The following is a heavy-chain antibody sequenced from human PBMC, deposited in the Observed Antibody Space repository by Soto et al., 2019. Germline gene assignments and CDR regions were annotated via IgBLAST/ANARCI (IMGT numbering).Heavy chain of an antibody. V-gene: IGHV3-30-3*01. D-gene: IGHD3-3*01. J-gene: IGHJ6*02. CDR1: GLTFRSYA. CDR3: ARGGAITIFGVVIPPGMDV. CDR2: ISYDGSNK. Sequence: GMSLGLSCAASGLTFRSYAMHGVRQATGKGLKWVAVISYDGSNKYYGDSVKGRFTISRDNSKNTLYLQMNSPRAEDTAVYYCARGGAITIFGVVIPPGMDVWGQGTTV.